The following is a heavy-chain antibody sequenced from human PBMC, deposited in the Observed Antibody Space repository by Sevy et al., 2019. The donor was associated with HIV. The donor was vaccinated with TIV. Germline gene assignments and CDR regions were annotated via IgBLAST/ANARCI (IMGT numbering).Heavy chain of an antibody. CDR2: ISYDGSNK. Sequence: GGSLRLSCAASGFTFSSYAMHWVRQAPGKGLEWVAVISYDGSNKYYADSVKGRFTISRDNSKNTLYLQMNSLRAEDTAVYYCARDLLPGYSSGSHYYYYYGMDVWGQGTTVTVSS. CDR3: ARDLLPGYSSGSHYYYYYGMDV. J-gene: IGHJ6*02. CDR1: GFTFSSYA. V-gene: IGHV3-30*04. D-gene: IGHD6-19*01.